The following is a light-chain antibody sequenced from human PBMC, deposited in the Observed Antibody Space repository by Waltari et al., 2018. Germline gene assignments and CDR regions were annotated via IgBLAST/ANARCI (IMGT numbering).Light chain of an antibody. CDR2: SNN. CDR3: AAREDSLNAYV. J-gene: IGLJ1*01. CDR1: RSNVGSIT. Sequence: QSVLTQPPSASGTPGQTVTISCSGSRSNVGSITVNWFQQVPGTAPKLHIYSNNRRPSGVPDRFAGSKSGPSASLAISGLQSEDEADYYCAAREDSLNAYVFGTGTQVPVL. V-gene: IGLV1-44*01.